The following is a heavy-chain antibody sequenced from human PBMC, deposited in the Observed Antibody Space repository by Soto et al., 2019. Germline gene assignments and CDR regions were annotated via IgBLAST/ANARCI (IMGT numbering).Heavy chain of an antibody. J-gene: IGHJ4*02. Sequence: SQTLSLTCDISVDSVSSNSATLHCIRHSPSRCLYWLGRTYYRSKWYSDYAISVKSRVTISPDTSKNQFSLQLNSVTPDDTAMYYSVRDKMVADMDLFDYWGRGTMVTVSS. CDR1: VDSVSSNSAT. CDR2: TYYRSKWYS. CDR3: VRDKMVADMDLFDY. V-gene: IGHV6-1*01. D-gene: IGHD2-8*01.